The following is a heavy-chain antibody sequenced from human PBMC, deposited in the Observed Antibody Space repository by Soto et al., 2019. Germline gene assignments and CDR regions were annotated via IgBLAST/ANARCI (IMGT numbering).Heavy chain of an antibody. CDR1: GYTFTSYA. J-gene: IGHJ4*02. CDR3: ARGPGGPDGPGDY. D-gene: IGHD2-15*01. V-gene: IGHV1-3*01. CDR2: INAGNGNT. Sequence: QVQLVQSGAEVKKPGASVKVSCMASGYTFTSYAMHWVRQAPGQRLEWMGWINAGNGNTKYSQKFQGRVTITRDTXASTAYMEPSSLRSEDTAVYYCARGPGGPDGPGDYWGQGTLVTVSS.